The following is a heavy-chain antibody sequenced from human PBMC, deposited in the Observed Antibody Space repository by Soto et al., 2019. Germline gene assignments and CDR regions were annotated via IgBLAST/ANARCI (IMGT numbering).Heavy chain of an antibody. CDR1: GYTFTDYS. D-gene: IGHD3-10*01. CDR3: ARPMNYNDYLDY. J-gene: IGHJ4*02. CDR2: IHGNNGNT. V-gene: IGHV1-3*05. Sequence: QVQLVQSGAEEKKPGASVKVSCKASGYTFTDYSTHWVRQAPGQRLEWMGWIHGNNGNTRYSQNFQGRVTITRDTSASTDYMELGSLTSEDTAVYYCARPMNYNDYLDYWGQGTLVTVSS.